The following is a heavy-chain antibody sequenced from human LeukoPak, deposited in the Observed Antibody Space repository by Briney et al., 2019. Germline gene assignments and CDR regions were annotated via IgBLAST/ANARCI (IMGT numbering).Heavy chain of an antibody. Sequence: GGSLRLSCSASGLTFSSYWMSSVRQAPGKWRELVANIKQDGSEKYYVDSVKGRFTISRDNAKNSLYLQMNSLRAEDTAIYYCASPRMVRGTITTPFDYWGQGILVTVSS. CDR1: GLTFSSYW. D-gene: IGHD3-10*01. CDR3: ASPRMVRGTITTPFDY. V-gene: IGHV3-7*01. CDR2: IKQDGSEK. J-gene: IGHJ4*02.